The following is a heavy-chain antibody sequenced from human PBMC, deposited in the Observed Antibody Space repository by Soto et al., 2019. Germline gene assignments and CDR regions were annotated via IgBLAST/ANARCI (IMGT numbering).Heavy chain of an antibody. CDR2: IGTAGDT. CDR3: AREDYYYYYMDV. V-gene: IGHV3-13*01. J-gene: IGHJ6*03. Sequence: GGSLRLSCAASGFTFSSYDMHWVRQAAGKGLEWVSAIGTAGDTYYPGSVKGRFTISRENAKNSLYLQMNSLRAGDTAVYYCAREDYYYYYMDVWGKGTTVTVS. CDR1: GFTFSSYD.